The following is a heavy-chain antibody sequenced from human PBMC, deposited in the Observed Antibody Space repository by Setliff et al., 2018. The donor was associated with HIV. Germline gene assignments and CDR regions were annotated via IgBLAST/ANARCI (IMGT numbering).Heavy chain of an antibody. J-gene: IGHJ3*02. D-gene: IGHD6-19*01. Sequence: ASVKVSCKASGYTFTTYGISWVRQAPGHGLEWMGWISPNFGHTNYAQNFLGRVTMTIDTSTSRAYMELRSLRSDDTAVYYCARETIAVAGTDGDDAFDIWGQGTMVTVSS. CDR3: ARETIAVAGTDGDDAFDI. CDR1: GYTFTTYG. V-gene: IGHV1-18*01. CDR2: ISPNFGHT.